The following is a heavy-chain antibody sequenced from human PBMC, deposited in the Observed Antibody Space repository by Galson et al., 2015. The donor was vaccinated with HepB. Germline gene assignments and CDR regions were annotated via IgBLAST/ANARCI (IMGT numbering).Heavy chain of an antibody. J-gene: IGHJ6*02. D-gene: IGHD3-10*01. CDR2: ISHDGNNK. V-gene: IGHV3-30*03. Sequence: SLRLSCAASTFIFGTYSMNWVRQAPGKGLEWVAIISHDGNNKYYADSVKGRFTISRDNSRNMLYVQMNSLRTEDTAVYYCARDRDRDVIGDGMDVWGQGTTVTVSS. CDR1: TFIFGTYS. CDR3: ARDRDRDVIGDGMDV.